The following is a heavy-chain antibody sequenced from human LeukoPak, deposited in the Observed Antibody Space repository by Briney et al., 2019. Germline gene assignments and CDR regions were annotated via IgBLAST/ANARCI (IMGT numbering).Heavy chain of an antibody. Sequence: PGGSLRLSCAASGFTLSSYSMNWVRQAPGKGLEWISYISPSGTTIYYADSVKGRFTISRDNAKNSLHLQMNSLRAEDTAVYYCVRVGGYCTNGVCYSVNYFDYWGQGTLVTVSS. V-gene: IGHV3-48*04. CDR3: VRVGGYCTNGVCYSVNYFDY. J-gene: IGHJ4*02. CDR1: GFTLSSYS. CDR2: ISPSGTTI. D-gene: IGHD2-8*01.